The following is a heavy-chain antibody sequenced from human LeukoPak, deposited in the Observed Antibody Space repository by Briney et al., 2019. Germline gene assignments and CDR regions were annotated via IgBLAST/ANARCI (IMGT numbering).Heavy chain of an antibody. D-gene: IGHD2-21*02. CDR1: GFTFSSYA. CDR3: AKRSVVVTAMFAFDI. CDR2: ISGSGGST. J-gene: IGHJ3*02. Sequence: EGSLRLSCAASGFTFSSYALSWVRQAPGKGLEWVSAISGSGGSTYYADSVKGRFTISRDNSKNTLYLQMNSLRAEDTAVYYCAKRSVVVTAMFAFDIWGQGTMVTVSS. V-gene: IGHV3-23*01.